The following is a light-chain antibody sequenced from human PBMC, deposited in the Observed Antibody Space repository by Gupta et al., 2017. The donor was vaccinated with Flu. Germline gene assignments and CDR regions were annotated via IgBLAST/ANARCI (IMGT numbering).Light chain of an antibody. CDR3: QAFGNSPWT. CDR1: QSVSDIY. CDR2: GAS. J-gene: IGKJ1*01. Sequence: GTLYVSLGERANLSCRDSQSVSDIYLAWYQQKPGQAPRLLSYGASNRATGVPDRFSGSGSGTDFTLTISRVEPEDLAVYYCQAFGNSPWTFGQGTKVEIK. V-gene: IGKV3-20*01.